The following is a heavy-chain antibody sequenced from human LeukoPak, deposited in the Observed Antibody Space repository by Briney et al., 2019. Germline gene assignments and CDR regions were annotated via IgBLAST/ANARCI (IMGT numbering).Heavy chain of an antibody. CDR3: ATGTRLYCSSTSCSDAGFDP. CDR1: DYTFTDYY. V-gene: IGHV1-2*02. CDR2: INPKSGSRDT. J-gene: IGHJ5*02. Sequence: SVTVSCKALDYTFTDYYIHWVRQAPGQGLEWMGWINPKSGSRDTNYARKFQGRITMTTDTSTTTAYMELSSLRSEDTAVYYCATGTRLYCSSTSCSDAGFDPWGQGTLVTVSS. D-gene: IGHD2-2*01.